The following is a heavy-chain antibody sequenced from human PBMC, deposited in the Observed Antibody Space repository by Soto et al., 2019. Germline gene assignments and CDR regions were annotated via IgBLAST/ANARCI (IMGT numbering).Heavy chain of an antibody. Sequence: ASVKVSCKASGYTFTSYGISWVRQAPGQGLEWMGWISAYNGNTNYAQKLQGRVTMTTDTSTSTAYMELRSLRSDDTAVYYCARERDSSGYYPGPFDYWGQGTLVTVSS. J-gene: IGHJ4*02. CDR2: ISAYNGNT. CDR3: ARERDSSGYYPGPFDY. V-gene: IGHV1-18*04. CDR1: GYTFTSYG. D-gene: IGHD3-22*01.